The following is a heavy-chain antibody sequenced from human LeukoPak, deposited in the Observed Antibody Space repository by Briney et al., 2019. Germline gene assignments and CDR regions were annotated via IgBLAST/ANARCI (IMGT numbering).Heavy chain of an antibody. D-gene: IGHD2-2*01. CDR2: IIPIFSTA. V-gene: IGHV1-69*05. Sequence: SVKVSCKASGGTFSSYAISWVRQAPGQGLEWMGGIIPIFSTANYAQKFQGRVTITTDESTSTAYMELSSLRSEDTAVYYCARGQPEDIVVVPAAMEADYYYYYYMDVWGKGTTVTVSS. J-gene: IGHJ6*03. CDR3: ARGQPEDIVVVPAAMEADYYYYYYMDV. CDR1: GGTFSSYA.